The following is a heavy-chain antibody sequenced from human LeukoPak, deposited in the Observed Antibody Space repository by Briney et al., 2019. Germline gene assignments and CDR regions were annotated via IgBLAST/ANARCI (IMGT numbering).Heavy chain of an antibody. CDR2: ISGSGGTT. V-gene: IGHV3-23*01. CDR1: GFTFSSYA. Sequence: AGGSLRLSCAASGFTFSSYAMNWVRQAPGKGLEWVSGISGSGGTTYYADSVQGRFTISRDNSKNTLYLQMNSLRAEDTGVYYCARDWGYCSSTSCHVFDYWGQGTLVTVSS. CDR3: ARDWGYCSSTSCHVFDY. J-gene: IGHJ4*02. D-gene: IGHD2-2*01.